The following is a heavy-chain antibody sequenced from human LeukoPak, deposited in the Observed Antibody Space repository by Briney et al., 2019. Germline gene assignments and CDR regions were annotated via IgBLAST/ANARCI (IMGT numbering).Heavy chain of an antibody. Sequence: SETLSLTCAVYGGSFSGYHWSWIRQPPGKGLEWIGEINHSGSTNYNPSLKSRVTISVDTSKNQFSLKLSSVTAADTAAYYCARPPCSGDSCYFDYWGQGTLVTVSS. V-gene: IGHV4-34*01. CDR1: GGSFSGYH. CDR3: ARPPCSGDSCYFDY. D-gene: IGHD2-15*01. J-gene: IGHJ4*02. CDR2: INHSGST.